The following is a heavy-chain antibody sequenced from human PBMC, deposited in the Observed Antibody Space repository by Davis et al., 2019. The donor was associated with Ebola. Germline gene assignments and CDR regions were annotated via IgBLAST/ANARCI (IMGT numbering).Heavy chain of an antibody. CDR2: ISISSGYI. V-gene: IGHV3-21*01. D-gene: IGHD4-17*01. Sequence: PGGSLRLSCAASGFNFKSYTMNWVRQAPGKGLEWVSSISISSGYIYYADSVKGRFTVSRDNAKNSLYLQMNSLRAEDTAVYYCARVLISTVTTQPKYYFDHWGQGTLVTVSS. J-gene: IGHJ4*02. CDR3: ARVLISTVTTQPKYYFDH. CDR1: GFNFKSYT.